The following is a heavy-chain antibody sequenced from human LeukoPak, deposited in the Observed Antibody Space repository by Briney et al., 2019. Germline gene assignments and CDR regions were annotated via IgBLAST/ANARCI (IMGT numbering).Heavy chain of an antibody. J-gene: IGHJ4*02. V-gene: IGHV4-39*01. CDR2: IYYTGNT. D-gene: IGHD3/OR15-3a*01. CDR1: GVSISSSNSY. Sequence: PSETLSLTCSVSGVSISSSNSYWGWIRQPPGKGLEWIGSIYYTGNTYYNASLKSRVTISIDTSKNQFSLKLTSVTAADTAVYYCAKQTGSGLFILPGGQGTLDTVSS. CDR3: AKQTGSGLFILP.